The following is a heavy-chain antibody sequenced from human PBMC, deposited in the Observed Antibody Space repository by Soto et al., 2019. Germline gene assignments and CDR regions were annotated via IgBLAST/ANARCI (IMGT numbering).Heavy chain of an antibody. Sequence: PSETLSLTFTVCGGSISSYYWSWIRQPPGKGLEWIGYIYYSGSTNYNPSLKSRVTISVDTSKNQFSLKMSSVTAADTAVYYCASPPTNLDYDDDTWFDPWGQGTLVTVSS. J-gene: IGHJ5*02. V-gene: IGHV4-59*12. CDR1: GGSISSYY. D-gene: IGHD4-17*01. CDR3: ASPPTNLDYDDDTWFDP. CDR2: IYYSGST.